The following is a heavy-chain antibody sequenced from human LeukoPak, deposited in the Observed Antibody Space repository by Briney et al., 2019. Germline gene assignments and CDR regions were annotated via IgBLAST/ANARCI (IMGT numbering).Heavy chain of an antibody. CDR3: VRDYDSSKTYAFDI. CDR2: IIPIFGTA. D-gene: IGHD3-22*01. J-gene: IGHJ3*02. CDR1: GGTFSSYA. Sequence: SVKVSCKASGGTFSSYAISWVRQAPGQGLEWMGGIIPIFGTANYAQKFQGRVTITTDESTSTAYMELSSLRSEDTAVYYCVRDYDSSKTYAFDIWGQGTMVTVSS. V-gene: IGHV1-69*05.